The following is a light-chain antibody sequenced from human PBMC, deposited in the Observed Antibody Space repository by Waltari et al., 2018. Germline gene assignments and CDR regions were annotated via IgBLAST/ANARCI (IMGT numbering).Light chain of an antibody. Sequence: RRASQSGNTELAWYQQKPGQAPRLLIDGAYTRAAGIPDRFSGSGFGTDFSLTISRLEAEDFAVYYCQHHVRLPATFGQVTKVEIK. V-gene: IGKV3-20*01. CDR1: QSGNTEL. CDR2: GAY. CDR3: QHHVRLPAT. J-gene: IGKJ1*01.